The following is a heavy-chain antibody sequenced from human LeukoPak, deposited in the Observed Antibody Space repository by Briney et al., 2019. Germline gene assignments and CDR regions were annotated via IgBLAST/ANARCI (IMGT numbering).Heavy chain of an antibody. J-gene: IGHJ4*02. CDR2: IYPGDSDT. D-gene: IGHD1-26*01. V-gene: IGHV5-51*01. CDR1: GYSFTSYW. CDR3: ARLGASRGGIVGYFDY. Sequence: GESLKISCKGSGYSFTSYWIGWVRQMPGKGLEWMGIIYPGDSDTRYSPSFQGQVTISADKSISTAYLQWSSLKASDTAMYYCARLGASRGGIVGYFDYWGQGTLVTVSS.